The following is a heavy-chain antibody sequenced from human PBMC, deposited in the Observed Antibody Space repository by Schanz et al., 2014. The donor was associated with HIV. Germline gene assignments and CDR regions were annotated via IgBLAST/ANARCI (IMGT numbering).Heavy chain of an antibody. CDR3: AIDAILTGYYNLDY. V-gene: IGHV3-7*01. Sequence: VQLVESGGGVVQPGRSLRLSCAASGFTFSSYGMHWVRQAPGKGLEWVANINQDGSEFYYVDSVKGRFTISRDNAKKALYLQMNSLRADDTALYFCAIDAILTGYYNLDYWGQGTLVTVSS. CDR2: INQDGSEF. J-gene: IGHJ4*02. D-gene: IGHD3-9*01. CDR1: GFTFSSYG.